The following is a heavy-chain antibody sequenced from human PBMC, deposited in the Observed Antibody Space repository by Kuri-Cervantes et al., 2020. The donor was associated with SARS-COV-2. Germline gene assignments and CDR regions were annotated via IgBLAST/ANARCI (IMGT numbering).Heavy chain of an antibody. J-gene: IGHJ5*02. Sequence: GESLKISCAASGFTFSSYWMHWVRQAPGKGLVWVSRINSDGSSTSYADSVKGRFTISRDNAKNTLYLQMNSLRAEDTAVCYCARESGVLMVYAMYNWFDPWGQGTLVTVSS. CDR3: ARESGVLMVYAMYNWFDP. CDR1: GFTFSSYW. D-gene: IGHD2-8*01. V-gene: IGHV3-74*01. CDR2: INSDGSST.